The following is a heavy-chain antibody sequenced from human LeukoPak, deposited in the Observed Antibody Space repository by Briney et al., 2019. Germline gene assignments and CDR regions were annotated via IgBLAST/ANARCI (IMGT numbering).Heavy chain of an antibody. Sequence: PSETLSLTCFVSRDAISSDDHYWVWVRQPPGKGLEWIGTIYYSGNIYYSPSLKSRVTLSVETSGNHFSLTLSSVTDDYTDGSFCARREPRHRYNFDLWGPGMLVTVSS. CDR1: RDAISSDDHY. J-gene: IGHJ4*02. D-gene: IGHD5-24*01. CDR2: IYYSGNI. V-gene: IGHV4-39*02. CDR3: ARREPRHRYNFDL.